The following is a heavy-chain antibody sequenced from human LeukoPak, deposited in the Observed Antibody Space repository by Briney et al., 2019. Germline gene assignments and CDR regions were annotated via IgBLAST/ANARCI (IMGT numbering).Heavy chain of an antibody. J-gene: IGHJ4*02. D-gene: IGHD1-20*01. Sequence: PGGSLRLSCAASGFTFRDYYMSWIRQAPGKGLEWVSYISSSGSTIYYADSVKGRFTISRDNAKSSLYLQMNSLRAEDTAVYYCARAMANWNYFDYWGQGTLVTVSS. CDR3: ARAMANWNYFDY. CDR1: GFTFRDYY. CDR2: ISSSGSTI. V-gene: IGHV3-11*04.